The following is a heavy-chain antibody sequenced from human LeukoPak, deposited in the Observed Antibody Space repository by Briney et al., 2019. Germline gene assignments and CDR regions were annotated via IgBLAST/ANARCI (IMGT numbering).Heavy chain of an antibody. CDR1: GFTFSSYE. CDR3: ARDLWRSRGARYYGMDV. Sequence: GGSLRLSCAASGFTFSSYEMNWVRQAPGKGLEWVSYISSGGTTIYYPDSVKGRFTISRDNAKNSLYLQMNGLRAEDTAVYYCARDLWRSRGARYYGMDVWGQGTTVTVS. J-gene: IGHJ6*02. V-gene: IGHV3-48*03. D-gene: IGHD6-6*01. CDR2: ISSGGTTI.